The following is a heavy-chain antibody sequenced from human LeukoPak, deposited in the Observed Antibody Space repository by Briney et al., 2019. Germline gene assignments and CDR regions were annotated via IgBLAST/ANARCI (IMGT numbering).Heavy chain of an antibody. Sequence: SETLSLTCTVSGGSISSYYWSWIRQPPGEGLEWIGYIYYGGSTNYNPSLKSRVTISVDTSKNQFSLKLSSVTAADTAVYYCARQMDTAMVTGHYYYYMDVWGKGTTVTVSS. CDR3: ARQMDTAMVTGHYYYYMDV. V-gene: IGHV4-59*08. J-gene: IGHJ6*03. CDR1: GGSISSYY. CDR2: IYYGGST. D-gene: IGHD5-18*01.